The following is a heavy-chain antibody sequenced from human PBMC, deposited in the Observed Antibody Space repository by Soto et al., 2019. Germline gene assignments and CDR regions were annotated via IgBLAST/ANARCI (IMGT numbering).Heavy chain of an antibody. Sequence: QVQLVESGGGVVQPGRSLRLSCAASGFTFSSYGMHWVRQAPGKGLEWVAVIWYDGSNKYYADSVKGRFTVSRDNSKNTLYLQKNSLRAEDTAVYYCARDGIRRYYYGMDVWGQGTTVTVSS. CDR2: IWYDGSNK. CDR1: GFTFSSYG. J-gene: IGHJ6*02. V-gene: IGHV3-33*01. CDR3: ARDGIRRYYYGMDV. D-gene: IGHD1-26*01.